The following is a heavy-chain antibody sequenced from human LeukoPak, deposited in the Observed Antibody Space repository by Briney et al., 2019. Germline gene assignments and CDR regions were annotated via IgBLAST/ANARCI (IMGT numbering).Heavy chain of an antibody. D-gene: IGHD3-22*01. Sequence: PGGSLRLSCAASGFTFSRHWMTWVRQAPGKGLEWVANIKEDGTKKNYVDSVKGRFTISRDHAKNSLYLQMSSLRAEDTAVYYCATPLDYYDSSGYHQGGDWGQGTLVTVSS. CDR2: IKEDGTKK. J-gene: IGHJ4*02. V-gene: IGHV3-7*03. CDR3: ATPLDYYDSSGYHQGGD. CDR1: GFTFSRHW.